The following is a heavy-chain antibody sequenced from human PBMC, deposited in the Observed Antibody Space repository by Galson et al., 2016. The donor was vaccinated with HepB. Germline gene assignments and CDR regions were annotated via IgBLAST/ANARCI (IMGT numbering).Heavy chain of an antibody. J-gene: IGHJ4*02. D-gene: IGHD5-24*01. CDR3: ARRMATITYFDY. Sequence: SLRLSCADSGFTFSGYWMHWVRQAPGKGLVWVSRINSDGSSTSYADSVKGGFTISRDNGKNTLYLQMNSLRAEDTAVYYCARRMATITYFDYWGQGTLVTVSS. CDR2: INSDGSST. V-gene: IGHV3-74*01. CDR1: GFTFSGYW.